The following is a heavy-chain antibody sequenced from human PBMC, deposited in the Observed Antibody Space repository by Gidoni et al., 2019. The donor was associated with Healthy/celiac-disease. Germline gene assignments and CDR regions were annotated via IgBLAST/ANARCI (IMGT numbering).Heavy chain of an antibody. D-gene: IGHD5-18*01. Sequence: QVQLQQWGAGLLKPSETLSLTCAVYGGSFSVYYWRWIRQPPGKGLEWIGEINPSGRTNYNPSLKSRVTISVDTSKNQFSLKLSSVTAADTAVYYCARGGLSDSYGKYFDYWGQGTLVTVSS. J-gene: IGHJ4*02. CDR3: ARGGLSDSYGKYFDY. CDR2: INPSGRT. CDR1: GGSFSVYY. V-gene: IGHV4-34*01.